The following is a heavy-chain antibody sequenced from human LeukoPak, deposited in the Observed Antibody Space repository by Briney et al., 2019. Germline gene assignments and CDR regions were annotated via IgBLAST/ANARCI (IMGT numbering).Heavy chain of an antibody. J-gene: IGHJ4*02. CDR2: INHSGST. V-gene: IGHV4-34*01. D-gene: IGHD3-10*01. CDR3: ARDHITMVRGGTGFDY. CDR1: GGSFSGYY. Sequence: SETLSLTCAVYGGSFSGYYWSWIRQPPGKGLEWIGEINHSGSTNYNPSLKSRVTISVDTSKNQFSLKLSSVTAADTAVYYRARDHITMVRGGTGFDYWGQGTLVTVSS.